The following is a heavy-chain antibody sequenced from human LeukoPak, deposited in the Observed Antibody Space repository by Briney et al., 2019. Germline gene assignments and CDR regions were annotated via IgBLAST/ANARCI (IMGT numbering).Heavy chain of an antibody. J-gene: IGHJ5*02. CDR2: IYSGGST. V-gene: IGHV3-66*02. CDR3: ARDSSSWYGRFDP. D-gene: IGHD6-13*01. Sequence: GGSLRLSCAASGFTVSSNYMSWVRQAPGKGLEWVSVIYSGGSTYYADSVKGRFTISRDNSKNTLYLQMNSLRAEDTAVCYCARDSSSWYGRFDPWGQGTLVTVSS. CDR1: GFTVSSNY.